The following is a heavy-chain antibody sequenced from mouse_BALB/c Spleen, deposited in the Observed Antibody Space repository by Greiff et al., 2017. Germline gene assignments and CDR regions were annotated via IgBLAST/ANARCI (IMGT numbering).Heavy chain of an antibody. CDR1: GFTFSSFG. CDR2: ISSGSSTI. Sequence: EVMLVESGGGLVQPGGSRTLSCAASGFTFSSFGMHWVRQAPEKGLEWVAYISSGSSTIYYADTVKGRFTISRDNPKNTLFLQMTSLRSEDTDMYYCARGDYYYWGQGTTLTVSS. CDR3: ARGDYYY. V-gene: IGHV5-17*02. J-gene: IGHJ2*01. D-gene: IGHD1-1*01.